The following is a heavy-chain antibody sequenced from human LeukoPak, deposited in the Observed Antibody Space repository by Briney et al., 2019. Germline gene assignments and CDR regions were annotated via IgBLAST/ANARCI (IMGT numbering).Heavy chain of an antibody. CDR1: GGSISSYY. CDR2: IYYSGST. CDR3: AGGVLYFDY. V-gene: IGHV4-59*08. D-gene: IGHD3-16*01. J-gene: IGHJ4*02. Sequence: SETLSLTCTVSGGSISSYYWSWIRQPPGKGLEWIGYIYYSGSTNYNPSLKSRVTISVDTSKNQFSLKLGSVTAADTAVYYCAGGVLYFDYWGQGTLVTVSS.